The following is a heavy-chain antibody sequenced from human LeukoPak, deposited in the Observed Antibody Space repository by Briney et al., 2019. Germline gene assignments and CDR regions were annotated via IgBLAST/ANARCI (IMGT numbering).Heavy chain of an antibody. Sequence: GGSLRLSCAASGFTFSSYAMSWIRQAPGKGLEWVSYISSSGSTIYYADSVKGRFTISRDNAKNSLYLQMNSLRAEDTAVYYCARDERATTVVTPVSYWGQGTLVTVSS. V-gene: IGHV3-11*01. D-gene: IGHD4-23*01. J-gene: IGHJ4*02. CDR3: ARDERATTVVTPVSY. CDR2: ISSSGSTI. CDR1: GFTFSSYA.